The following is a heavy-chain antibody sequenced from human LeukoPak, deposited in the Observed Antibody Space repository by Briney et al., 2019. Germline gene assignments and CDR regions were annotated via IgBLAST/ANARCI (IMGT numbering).Heavy chain of an antibody. CDR1: GFTFSKYG. V-gene: IGHV3-30*03. J-gene: IGHJ4*02. CDR2: ISYDGSDK. Sequence: GGSLRLSCAASGFTFSKYGMHWVRQAPGKGLEWVAVISYDGSDKYYADSVKGRFTISRGNSRNTLYLQMNSLRAEDTAVYYCARFTAAPYYFDYWGRGTLVTVSS. CDR3: ARFTAAPYYFDY. D-gene: IGHD6-13*01.